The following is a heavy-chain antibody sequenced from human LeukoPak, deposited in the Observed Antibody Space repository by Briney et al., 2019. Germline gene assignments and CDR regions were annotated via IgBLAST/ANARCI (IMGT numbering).Heavy chain of an antibody. Sequence: SVKVSCKASGGTFISYAISWVRQAPGQGGEWMGGINTIFVTANYAQKFQGRVTITTDESTSTAYMELTSLRSEDTAVYYCARARIFGVVIEPAFDYWGQGTLVTVSS. D-gene: IGHD3-3*01. J-gene: IGHJ4*02. CDR3: ARARIFGVVIEPAFDY. CDR2: INTIFVTA. V-gene: IGHV1-69*05. CDR1: GGTFISYA.